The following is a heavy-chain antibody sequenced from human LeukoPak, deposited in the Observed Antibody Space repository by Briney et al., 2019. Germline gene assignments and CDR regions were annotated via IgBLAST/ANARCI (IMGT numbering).Heavy chain of an antibody. CDR1: GFSLSNYN. D-gene: IGHD2-2*03. J-gene: IGHJ3*02. V-gene: IGHV3-48*01. CDR2: ISSSSSTK. Sequence: GGSLRLSCAASGFSLSNYNMNWVHQAPGKGLEWVSYISSSSSTKNYADSVKSRFTVSRDNAWNSLYLQMNSLRAEDTAVYYCARLMDRARRDAFDIWGQGTMVTVSS. CDR3: ARLMDRARRDAFDI.